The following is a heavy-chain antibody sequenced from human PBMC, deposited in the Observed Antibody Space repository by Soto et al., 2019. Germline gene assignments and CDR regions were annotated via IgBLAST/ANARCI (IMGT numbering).Heavy chain of an antibody. CDR1: GFTFNNYA. CDR3: GKGNFKWGTGDAFDI. J-gene: IGHJ3*02. D-gene: IGHD7-27*01. V-gene: IGHV3-23*01. CDR2: ISGTGGST. Sequence: GGSLRLSCAASGFTFNNYALNWVRQAPGKGLEWVSSISGTGGSTFYAGSAKGRFTISRDNSKNTLFLQMTSLRAEDTAVYYCGKGNFKWGTGDAFDIWGQGKMVTVSS.